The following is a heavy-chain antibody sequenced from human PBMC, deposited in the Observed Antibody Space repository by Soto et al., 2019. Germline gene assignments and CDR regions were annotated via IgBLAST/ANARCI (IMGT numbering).Heavy chain of an antibody. CDR1: GGTFSSYT. V-gene: IGHV1-69*02. CDR2: IIPIVGIA. D-gene: IGHD3-3*01. CDR3: AVTHQQEWYY. Sequence: QVQLVQSGAEVKKPGSSVKVSCKASGGTFSSYTLSWVRQAPGQGLEWMGRIIPIVGIANYAQKFQGRVTLTADKSRITADMEVSRRRSEDTAVYYCAVTHQQEWYYWGQGTLVTVSS. J-gene: IGHJ4*02.